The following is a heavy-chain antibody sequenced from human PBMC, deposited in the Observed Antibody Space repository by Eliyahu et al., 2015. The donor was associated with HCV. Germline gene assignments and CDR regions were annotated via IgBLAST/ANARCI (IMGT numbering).Heavy chain of an antibody. Sequence: EEQLLESGGGLVQPGGSLRLSCAASGFTFSKYAMSWVRQAPGKGLEWVSSFSHGGGDSTNDADSVRGRFSISRDNSKNTLYLQMNSLRAEDTAVYYCARPRIAARPLYFDLWGRGTLVTVSS. J-gene: IGHJ2*01. D-gene: IGHD6-6*01. CDR1: GFTFSKYA. CDR2: FSHGGGDST. V-gene: IGHV3-23*01. CDR3: ARPRIAARPLYFDL.